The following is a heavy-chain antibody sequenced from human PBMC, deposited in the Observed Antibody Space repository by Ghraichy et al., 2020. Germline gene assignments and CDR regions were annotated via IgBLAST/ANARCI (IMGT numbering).Heavy chain of an antibody. Sequence: SETLSLTCTVSGGSFSSSSYYWSWIRQPAGKGLEWIGRIFTSGSTNYNPSLRSRVTISVDTSKNQFSLKLRSVTAADTAVYYCARKGMNSDISGFRLFDYWGQGTLVTVSS. CDR3: ARKGMNSDISGFRLFDY. V-gene: IGHV4-61*02. CDR2: IFTSGST. D-gene: IGHD3-22*01. J-gene: IGHJ4*02. CDR1: GGSFSSSSYY.